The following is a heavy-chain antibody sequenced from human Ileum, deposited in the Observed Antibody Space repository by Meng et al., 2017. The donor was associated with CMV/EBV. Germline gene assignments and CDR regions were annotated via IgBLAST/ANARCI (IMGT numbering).Heavy chain of an antibody. V-gene: IGHV3-7*01. CDR1: GFTFSSYW. CDR3: ARARYYDFWIG. Sequence: GESLKISCAASGFTFSSYWMSWVRQAPGKGLEWVANIKLDGSEKYYVDSVKGRFTISRDNAKNSLYLQMNSLRAEDTAVYYCARARYYDFWIGWGQGTLVTVSS. CDR2: IKLDGSEK. D-gene: IGHD3-3*01. J-gene: IGHJ4*02.